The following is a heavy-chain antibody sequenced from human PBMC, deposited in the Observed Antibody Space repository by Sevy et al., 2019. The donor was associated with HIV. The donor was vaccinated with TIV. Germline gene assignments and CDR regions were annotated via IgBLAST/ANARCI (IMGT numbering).Heavy chain of an antibody. J-gene: IGHJ6*02. CDR2: IKQDASEI. D-gene: IGHD2-15*01. Sequence: GGSLRLSCAASGLTFSNYWMTWVRQAPGKGLEWVANIKQDASEIYYVDSVKGRFIISRDNAENSLYLQMNSLRVEDTAVYYCARDGGLGYCTGCSCNRYYYYYGLDVWGQGTTVTVSS. CDR1: GLTFSNYW. CDR3: ARDGGLGYCTGCSCNRYYYYYGLDV. V-gene: IGHV3-7*01.